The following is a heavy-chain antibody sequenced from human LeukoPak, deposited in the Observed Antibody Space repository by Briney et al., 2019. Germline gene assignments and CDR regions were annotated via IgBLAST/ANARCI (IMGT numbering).Heavy chain of an antibody. J-gene: IGHJ4*02. CDR2: IWYDGSNK. V-gene: IGHV3-33*01. Sequence: GGSLRLSCAASGFTFSSYGMHWVRQAPGKGLEWVAVIWYDGSNKYYADSVKGRFTISRDNSKNTLYLQMNSLRAEDTAVYYCARGRRTTMIVVVIPPDYWGQGTLVTVSS. CDR3: ARGRRTTMIVVVIPPDY. CDR1: GFTFSSYG. D-gene: IGHD3-22*01.